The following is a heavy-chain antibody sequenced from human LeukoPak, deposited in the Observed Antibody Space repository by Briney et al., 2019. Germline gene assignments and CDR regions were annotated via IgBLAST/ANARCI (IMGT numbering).Heavy chain of an antibody. CDR2: IIPIFGTA. CDR1: GGTFSSYA. Sequence: SVKVSCKASGGTFSSYAISWVRQAPGQGLEWMGGIIPIFGTANYAQKFQGRVTVTADKSTSTAYMELSSLRSEDTAVYYCARVGAARLDAFDIWGQGTMVTVSS. V-gene: IGHV1-69*06. J-gene: IGHJ3*02. D-gene: IGHD6-6*01. CDR3: ARVGAARLDAFDI.